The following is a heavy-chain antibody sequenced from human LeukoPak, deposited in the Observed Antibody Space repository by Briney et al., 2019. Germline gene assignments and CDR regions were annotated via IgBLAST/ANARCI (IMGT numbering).Heavy chain of an antibody. V-gene: IGHV1-2*02. CDR1: GYTFTGFY. J-gene: IGHJ4*02. CDR3: ARGPYDY. Sequence: ASVKVSCKASGYTFTGFYIHWVRQAPGQGLEWMGWINPNSGDTNYVQKFQGGVSMTTDTSINTAYMDLNRLRSDDSAIYYCARGPYDYWGQGTLVTVSS. CDR2: INPNSGDT.